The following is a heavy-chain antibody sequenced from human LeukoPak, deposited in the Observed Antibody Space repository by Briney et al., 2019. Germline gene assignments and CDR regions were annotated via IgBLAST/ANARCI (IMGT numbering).Heavy chain of an antibody. CDR1: GFTFSSYW. CDR2: IKQDGSEK. CDR3: ARETGDIVLMVYDNWFDP. J-gene: IGHJ5*02. D-gene: IGHD2-8*01. Sequence: QAGGSLRLSCAASGFTFSSYWMSWVRQAPGKGLEWVANIKQDGSEKYYVDSVKGRFTISRDNAKNSLYLQMNSLRAEDTAVCYCARETGDIVLMVYDNWFDPWGQGTLVTVSS. V-gene: IGHV3-7*01.